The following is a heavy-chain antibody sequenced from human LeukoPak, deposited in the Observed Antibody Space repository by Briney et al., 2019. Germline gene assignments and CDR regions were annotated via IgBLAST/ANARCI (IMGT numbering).Heavy chain of an antibody. J-gene: IGHJ4*02. D-gene: IGHD5-18*01. CDR1: GGTFSSYG. Sequence: GASVKVSCKASGGTFSSYGISWVRQAPGQGLEWMGWISAYNGNTNYAQKLQGRVTMTTDTSTSTAYMELRSLRSDDTAVYYCARDSGEQLWLNFDYWGQGTLVTVSS. CDR3: ARDSGEQLWLNFDY. CDR2: ISAYNGNT. V-gene: IGHV1-18*01.